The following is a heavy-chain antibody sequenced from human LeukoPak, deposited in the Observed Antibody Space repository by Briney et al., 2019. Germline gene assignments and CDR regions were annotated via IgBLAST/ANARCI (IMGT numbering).Heavy chain of an antibody. CDR2: IYSGGST. V-gene: IGHV3-66*01. Sequence: PGGSLRLSCAASGFTVSSNYMSWVRQAPGKGLEWVSVIYSGGSTYYADSVKGRFTISRDNSKNTLYLQMNSLRAEDTAVYYCARESLGGSFAYWGQGTLVTVSS. CDR3: ARESLGGSFAY. J-gene: IGHJ4*02. CDR1: GFTVSSNY. D-gene: IGHD3-3*01.